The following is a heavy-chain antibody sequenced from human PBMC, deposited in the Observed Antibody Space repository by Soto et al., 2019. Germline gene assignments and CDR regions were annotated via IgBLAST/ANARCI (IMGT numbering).Heavy chain of an antibody. J-gene: IGHJ6*02. V-gene: IGHV3-48*03. CDR2: ISSSGSTI. D-gene: IGHD3-9*01. Sequence: PGGSLRLSCAASGFTFSSYEMNWGRQAPRKGLEWVSYISSSGSTIYYADSVKGRFTISRDNAKNSLYLQMDSLRAEDTAVYYCARDLNVLRYFDWSHGMDVWGQGTTVTVSS. CDR1: GFTFSSYE. CDR3: ARDLNVLRYFDWSHGMDV.